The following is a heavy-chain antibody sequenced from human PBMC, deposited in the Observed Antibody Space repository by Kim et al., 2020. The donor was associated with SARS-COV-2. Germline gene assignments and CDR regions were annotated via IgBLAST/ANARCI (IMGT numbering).Heavy chain of an antibody. CDR3: ANGHQLNYYGLGSAFDY. Sequence: GGSMRLSCAASGLTFSSYAMIWVRQAPGRVLEWVSLISASAAATEYADSVKGRFTISRDNTKNTLYLQMNSLRAEDTAFSFCANGHQLNYYGLGSAFDY. CDR1: GLTFSSYA. J-gene: IGHJ4*01. CDR2: ISASAAAT. V-gene: IGHV3-23*01. D-gene: IGHD3-10*01.